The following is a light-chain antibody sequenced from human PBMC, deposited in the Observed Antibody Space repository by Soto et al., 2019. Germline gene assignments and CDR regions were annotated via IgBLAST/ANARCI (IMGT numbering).Light chain of an antibody. V-gene: IGLV1-44*01. CDR1: SSNIGSNI. J-gene: IGLJ3*02. Sequence: QSVLTQPPSASGTPGQRVTISCSGSSSNIGSNIVNWYQQLPGTAPKLLIYSNDQRPSGVPDRISGSKSGTSASLAISGLHSEDEADYYCAAWDDSLSGWVFGGGTKLTVL. CDR2: SND. CDR3: AAWDDSLSGWV.